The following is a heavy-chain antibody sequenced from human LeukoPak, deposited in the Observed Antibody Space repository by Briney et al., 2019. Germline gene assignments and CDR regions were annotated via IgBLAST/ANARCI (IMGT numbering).Heavy chain of an antibody. CDR1: GGTFSSYA. Sequence: ASVKVSCKASGGTFSSYAISWVRQAPGQGLEWMGRIIPILGIANYAQKFQGRVTITTDESTSTAYMELSSLRSEDTAVCYCAREGGIAARPYYFDYWGQGTLVTVSS. CDR3: AREGGIAARPYYFDY. D-gene: IGHD6-6*01. CDR2: IIPILGIA. V-gene: IGHV1-69*04. J-gene: IGHJ4*02.